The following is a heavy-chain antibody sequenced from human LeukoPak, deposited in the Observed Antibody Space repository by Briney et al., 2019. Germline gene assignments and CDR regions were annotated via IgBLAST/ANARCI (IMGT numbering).Heavy chain of an antibody. Sequence: GGSLTLSCTASGFTFGDYAMSWVRQAPGKGLEWVGFIRSKAYGGTTEYAASVQGRFTISRDDSKSIAYLQMNSLKTEDTAVYYCTRYYYGSGSYSSFNWFDPWGQGTLVTVSS. D-gene: IGHD3-10*01. V-gene: IGHV3-49*04. J-gene: IGHJ5*02. CDR2: IRSKAYGGTT. CDR1: GFTFGDYA. CDR3: TRYYYGSGSYSSFNWFDP.